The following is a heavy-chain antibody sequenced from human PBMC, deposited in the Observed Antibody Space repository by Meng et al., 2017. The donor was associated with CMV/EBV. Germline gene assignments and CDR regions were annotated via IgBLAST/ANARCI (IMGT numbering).Heavy chain of an antibody. CDR2: INHSGST. V-gene: IGHV4-34*01. D-gene: IGHD2-2*01. J-gene: IGHJ2*01. Sequence: GSFSGYHWSWIRQPPGKGLEWIGEINHSGSTNYNPSLKSRVTISVDTSKNQFSLKLSSVTAADTAVYYCARGRYCSSTSCPRGYFDLWGRGTLVTVSS. CDR3: ARGRYCSSTSCPRGYFDL. CDR1: GSFSGYH.